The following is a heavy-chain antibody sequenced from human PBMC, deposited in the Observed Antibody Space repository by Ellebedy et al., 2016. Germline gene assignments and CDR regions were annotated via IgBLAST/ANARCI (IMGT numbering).Heavy chain of an antibody. V-gene: IGHV3-48*01. J-gene: IGHJ6*02. CDR1: GFTFSSYS. D-gene: IGHD1-26*01. CDR2: ISSSSSTI. CDR3: AREEEWELLGFYYGMDV. Sequence: GGSLRLSCAASGFTFSSYSMSWVRQAPGKGLEWVSYISSSSSTIYYADSVKGRFTISRDNAKNSLYLQMNSLRAEDTAVYYCAREEEWELLGFYYGMDVWGQGTTVTVSS.